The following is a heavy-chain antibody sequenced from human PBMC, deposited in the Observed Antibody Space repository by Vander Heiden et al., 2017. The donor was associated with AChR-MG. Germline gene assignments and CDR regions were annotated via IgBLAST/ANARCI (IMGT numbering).Heavy chain of an antibody. CDR1: TYSISSGYY. Sequence: QVQLQESGPGLVRPSETLSLTCDVSTYSISSGYYWGWIRQPPGKGLEWIGRIYHDGNTYNNPSLKSRTTMSVDTSKNQFSLNLRSMTAAEKAVYYCARAGLEYDVGSGYFTWFDPWVQGILVTVS. V-gene: IGHV4-38-2*01. D-gene: IGHD3-3*01. CDR2: IYHDGNT. J-gene: IGHJ5*02. CDR3: ARAGLEYDVGSGYFTWFDP.